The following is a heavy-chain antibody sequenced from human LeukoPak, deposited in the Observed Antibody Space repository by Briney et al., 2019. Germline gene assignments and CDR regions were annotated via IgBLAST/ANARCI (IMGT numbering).Heavy chain of an antibody. CDR2: IDWGDDK. CDR1: GFSLSTSGMC. D-gene: IGHD2-15*01. Sequence: ESGPTLVNPTQTLTLTCTFSGFSLSTSGMCVSWIRQPPGKALEWLARIDWGDDKYYSTSLKTRLTISKDTSKNQVVLTMTNVDPVDTATYYCARINVLVAATPDYWGQGTLVTVSS. V-gene: IGHV2-70*11. CDR3: ARINVLVAATPDY. J-gene: IGHJ4*02.